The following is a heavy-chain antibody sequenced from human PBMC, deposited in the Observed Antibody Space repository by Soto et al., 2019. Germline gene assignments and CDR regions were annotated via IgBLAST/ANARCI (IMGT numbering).Heavy chain of an antibody. V-gene: IGHV4-34*01. CDR3: ARGGRRSNFA. CDR1: GGCFSGYY. Sequence: QVQLQQSRAGLLKPSETLFLTCAVYGGCFSGYYWSWIRQPPGKGLEWIGEINHSGSTNYNPSLKSRVTISVDTSKQQFSLELSSVSAADTAVSYGARGGRRSNFAWGQGPLVTVSS. CDR2: INHSGST. J-gene: IGHJ5*02. D-gene: IGHD1-26*01.